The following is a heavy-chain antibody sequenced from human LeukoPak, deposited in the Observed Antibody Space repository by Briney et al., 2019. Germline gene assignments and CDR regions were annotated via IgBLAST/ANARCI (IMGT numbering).Heavy chain of an antibody. CDR2: INGDGSRT. CDR1: GCAFSISW. J-gene: IGHJ6*02. CDR3: ARDRAAAAAGKRYYGMDV. V-gene: IGHV3-74*01. Sequence: GGSLRLARAASGCAFSISWWHWVRQPPGKGLPWASHINGDGSRTDYADSVRGRFTISRDNAKNTLYLQMNSLRAEDTAVYYCARDRAAAAAGKRYYGMDVWGQGTTVTVSS. D-gene: IGHD6-13*01.